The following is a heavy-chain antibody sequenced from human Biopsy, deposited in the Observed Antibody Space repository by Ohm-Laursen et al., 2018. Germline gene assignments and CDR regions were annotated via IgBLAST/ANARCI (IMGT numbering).Heavy chain of an antibody. D-gene: IGHD2/OR15-2a*01. CDR2: IYYSGST. Sequence: SETLPLTCTVSGGTISSDYWIWIRPTPGKGLEWIGYIYYSGSTNYNPSLKSRVTISVDTSKNQFSLRLNSVTAADTAVYYCARATNSTGWPYYYFYGMDVWGQGTTVTVSS. V-gene: IGHV4-59*01. CDR3: ARATNSTGWPYYYFYGMDV. CDR1: GGTISSDY. J-gene: IGHJ6*02.